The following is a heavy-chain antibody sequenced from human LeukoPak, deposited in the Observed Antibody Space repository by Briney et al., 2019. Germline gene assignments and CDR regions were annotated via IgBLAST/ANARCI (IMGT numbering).Heavy chain of an antibody. CDR3: AREGGQQLVRGTFVEYFDY. CDR1: GYTFTSYD. V-gene: IGHV1-8*01. D-gene: IGHD6-13*01. J-gene: IGHJ4*02. Sequence: ASVTVSCTASGYTFTSYDINWVRQATGQGLEWMGWMNPNSGNTGYAQKFQGRVTMTRNTSISTAYMELSSLRSEDTAVYYCAREGGQQLVRGTFVEYFDYWGQGTLVTVSS. CDR2: MNPNSGNT.